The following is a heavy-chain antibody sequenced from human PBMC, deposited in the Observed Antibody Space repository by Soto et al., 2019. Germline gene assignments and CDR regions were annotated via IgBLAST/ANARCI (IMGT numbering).Heavy chain of an antibody. V-gene: IGHV4-59*01. CDR2: IYYSGST. CDR1: GGSISSYY. Sequence: SETLSLTCTVSGGSISSYYWSWIRQPPGKGLEWIGYIYYSGSTNYNPSLKSRVTISVDTSKNQFSLKLSSVTAADTAVYYCARTVLNSGYDSAYYFDYWGQGTLVTVSS. CDR3: ARTVLNSGYDSAYYFDY. J-gene: IGHJ4*02. D-gene: IGHD5-12*01.